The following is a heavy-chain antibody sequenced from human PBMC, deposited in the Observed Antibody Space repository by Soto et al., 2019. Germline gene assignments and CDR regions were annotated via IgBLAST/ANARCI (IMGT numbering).Heavy chain of an antibody. Sequence: SETLSLTCTVSGASISSSSYYWGWIRQPPGKGLEWIGFIYYSGSTYYNPSLKSRVTISVDTSKNELSLKLNSVTAADTAVYYCAGEDFTFGGVITWGQGTLVTVSS. CDR2: IYYSGST. D-gene: IGHD3-16*02. CDR3: AGEDFTFGGVIT. V-gene: IGHV4-39*02. J-gene: IGHJ5*02. CDR1: GASISSSSYY.